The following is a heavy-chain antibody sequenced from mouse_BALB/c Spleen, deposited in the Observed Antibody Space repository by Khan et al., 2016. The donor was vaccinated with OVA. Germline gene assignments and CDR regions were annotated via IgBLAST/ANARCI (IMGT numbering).Heavy chain of an antibody. Sequence: QVQLQQSGPELVKPGTSVKISCRTSGYTFTDYYINWVKQKPGQGLEWIGWIYPGSGNTKYNEKFKDMATLTIDTSSSAAYMHLSSLTSEDTAVYFSARGGYYANSLFDYWGQGTTLTVSS. CDR1: GYTFTDYY. CDR3: ARGGYYANSLFDY. J-gene: IGHJ2*01. CDR2: IYPGSGNT. D-gene: IGHD1-1*01. V-gene: IGHV1-84*02.